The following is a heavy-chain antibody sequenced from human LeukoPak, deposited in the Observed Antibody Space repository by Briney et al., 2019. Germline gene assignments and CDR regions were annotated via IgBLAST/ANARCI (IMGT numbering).Heavy chain of an antibody. CDR2: ISNSGGRT. D-gene: IGHD5-12*01. CDR1: GSTISSNY. V-gene: IGHV3-23*01. J-gene: IGHJ4*02. CDR3: AKSYNGYESKPDY. Sequence: PGGSLRLSCAASGSTISSNYMGWVRQAPGKGLEWVSSISNSGGRTFYTDSVKGRFTISRDNSKITLYLQMNSLRAEDTAVYYCAKSYNGYESKPDYWGQGTLVTVSS.